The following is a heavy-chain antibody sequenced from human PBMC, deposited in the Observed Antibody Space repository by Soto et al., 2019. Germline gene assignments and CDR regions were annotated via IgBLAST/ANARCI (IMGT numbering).Heavy chain of an antibody. CDR1: GGSSNSGGYL. V-gene: IGHV4-31*03. CDR2: IYHSGST. Sequence: SETLSLTCTVSGGSSNSGGYLWSWIRQHPGKGLEWIGYIYHSGSTYYNPSLKSRVTLSVDTSKNKLSLNMTSVTAADTAVYYCARGVAAPWYFDYWGQGTLVTVSS. J-gene: IGHJ4*02. CDR3: ARGVAAPWYFDY. D-gene: IGHD6-13*01.